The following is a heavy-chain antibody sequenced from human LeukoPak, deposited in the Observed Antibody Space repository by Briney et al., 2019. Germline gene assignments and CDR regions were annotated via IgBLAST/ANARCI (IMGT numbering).Heavy chain of an antibody. CDR3: TKDRQADDFDI. Sequence: PGGSLRLSCAASGLTFDDYAMHWVRQAPGKGLEWVSGINWNSDIKAYADSVKGRFTISRDNAKNSLYLQMNSLRPEDTALYYCTKDRQADDFDIWGQGTMVTVSS. V-gene: IGHV3-9*01. CDR1: GLTFDDYA. J-gene: IGHJ3*02. CDR2: INWNSDIK.